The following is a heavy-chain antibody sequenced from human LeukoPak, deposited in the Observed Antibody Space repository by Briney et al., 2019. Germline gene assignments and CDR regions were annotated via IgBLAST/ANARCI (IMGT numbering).Heavy chain of an antibody. CDR1: GFPFSDSA. D-gene: IGHD2-15*01. CDR3: AKRVVVAALDAFDI. V-gene: IGHV3-73*01. Sequence: GGSLRLSCEASGFPFSDSALAWVRQAPGKGLEWVGRIRSRANSYVAQYQPSLIGRFTISRDNSKNTLYLQMNSLRAEDTAVYYCAKRVVVAALDAFDIWGQGTMVTVSS. J-gene: IGHJ3*02. CDR2: IRSRANSYVA.